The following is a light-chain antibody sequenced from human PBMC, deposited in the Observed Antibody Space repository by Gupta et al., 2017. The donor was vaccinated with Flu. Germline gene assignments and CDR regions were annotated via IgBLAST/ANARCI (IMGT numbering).Light chain of an antibody. V-gene: IGLV2-8*01. CDR3: SSYTGDNNDVI. CDR2: DSI. Sequence: TISCTGSSGILVSNNYVFWYQQHAGKVPKLLLYDSIKRPSGIPDRFSGAKSGNTASLTVSGLQAEDEADYYCSSYTGDNNDVIFGGGTKLTVL. CDR1: SGILVSNNY. J-gene: IGLJ2*01.